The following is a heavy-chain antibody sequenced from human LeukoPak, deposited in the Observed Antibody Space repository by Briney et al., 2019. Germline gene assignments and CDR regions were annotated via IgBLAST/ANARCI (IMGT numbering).Heavy chain of an antibody. CDR1: GGSISSSTYY. CDR2: IYYSGST. Sequence: SSETLSLTCTVSGGSISSSTYYWGWIRQPPGEGLEWIGSIYYSGSTYYNPSVRSRITISVDTYKIQFSMKLSSVTAADTAVYYCARLKEFQKIFDYWGQGTLVTVSS. J-gene: IGHJ4*02. D-gene: IGHD2-21*01. V-gene: IGHV4-39*01. CDR3: ARLKEFQKIFDY.